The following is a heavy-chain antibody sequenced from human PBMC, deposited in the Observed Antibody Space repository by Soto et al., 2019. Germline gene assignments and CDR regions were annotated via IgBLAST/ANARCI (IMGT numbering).Heavy chain of an antibody. CDR2: MNPNSGNT. CDR1: GYTFTSYD. CDR3: ARGGTGGYCSGGSCYWYYFDY. V-gene: IGHV1-8*01. D-gene: IGHD2-15*01. Sequence: ASVKVSCKASGYTFTSYDINWVRQATGQGLEWMGWMNPNSGNTGYAQKFQGRVTMTRNTSISTAYMELSSLRSEDTAVYYCARGGTGGYCSGGSCYWYYFDYWGQGTMVTVYS. J-gene: IGHJ4*02.